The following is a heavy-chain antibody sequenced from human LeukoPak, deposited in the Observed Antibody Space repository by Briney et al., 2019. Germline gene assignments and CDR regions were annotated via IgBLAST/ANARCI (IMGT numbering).Heavy chain of an antibody. V-gene: IGHV1-8*01. CDR3: ARPDRGGQLWLLSLWYFDY. CDR1: GYTFTTYG. Sequence: ASVKVSCKPSGYTFTTYGISWVRQATGQGLEWMGWMNPNSGNTGYAQKFQGRVTMTRNTSISTAYMELSSLRSEDTAVYYCARPDRGGQLWLLSLWYFDYWGQGTLVTVSS. D-gene: IGHD5-18*01. J-gene: IGHJ4*02. CDR2: MNPNSGNT.